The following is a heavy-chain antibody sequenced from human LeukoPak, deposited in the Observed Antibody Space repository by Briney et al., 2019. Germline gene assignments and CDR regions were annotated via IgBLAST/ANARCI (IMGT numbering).Heavy chain of an antibody. CDR3: ATVGNYGGNSYFDY. CDR2: FDPEDGET. D-gene: IGHD4-23*01. Sequence: ASVKVSCKVSGYTLTELSMHWVRQAPGKGLEWMGGFDPEDGETICAQKFQGRVTMTEDTSTDTAYMELSSLRSEDTAVYYCATVGNYGGNSYFDYWGQGTLVTVSS. J-gene: IGHJ4*02. V-gene: IGHV1-24*01. CDR1: GYTLTELS.